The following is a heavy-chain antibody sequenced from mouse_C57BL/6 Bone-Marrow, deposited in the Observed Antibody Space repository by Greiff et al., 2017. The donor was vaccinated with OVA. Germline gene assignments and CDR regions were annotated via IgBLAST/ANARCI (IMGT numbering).Heavy chain of an antibody. J-gene: IGHJ4*01. CDR3: ARDARAMDY. CDR2: SRNKANDYTT. CDR1: GFTFSDFY. Sequence: EVQLVESGGGLVQSGRSLRLSCATSGFTFSDFYMEWVRQAPGKGLEWIAASRNKANDYTTEYSASVKGRFIVSRDTSQSILYLQMNALRAEDTAIYYCARDARAMDYWGQGTSVTVSS. V-gene: IGHV7-1*01.